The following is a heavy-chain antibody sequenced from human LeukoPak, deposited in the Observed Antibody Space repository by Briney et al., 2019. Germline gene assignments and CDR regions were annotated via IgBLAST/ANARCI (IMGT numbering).Heavy chain of an antibody. CDR1: GGSISSYY. CDR3: ARTTEGGYSYGYFYYYYMDV. Sequence: SETLSLTCTVSGGSISSYYWSWIRQPPGKGLEWIGYIYYSGSANYKSSLKSRVTISVDTSKNQFSLKLSSVTAADTAVYYCARTTEGGYSYGYFYYYYMDVWGKGTTVTISS. D-gene: IGHD5-18*01. V-gene: IGHV4-59*01. J-gene: IGHJ6*03. CDR2: IYYSGSA.